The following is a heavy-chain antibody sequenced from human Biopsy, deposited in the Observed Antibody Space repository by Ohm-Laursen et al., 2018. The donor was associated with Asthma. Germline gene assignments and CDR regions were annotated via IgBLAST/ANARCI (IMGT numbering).Heavy chain of an antibody. D-gene: IGHD6-13*01. CDR3: ARATSTWSQSGPHFFDH. CDR2: ISSSGSTT. V-gene: IGHV3-11*01. CDR1: GFSFSDYY. J-gene: IGHJ5*02. Sequence: SLRLSCAASGFSFSDYYMTWMRQAPGKGLEWVSSISSSGSTTYPAESVKGRFTISRDNAQKSLFLQMGSLRAEDTAIYYCARATSTWSQSGPHFFDHWGPGTLVTVSS.